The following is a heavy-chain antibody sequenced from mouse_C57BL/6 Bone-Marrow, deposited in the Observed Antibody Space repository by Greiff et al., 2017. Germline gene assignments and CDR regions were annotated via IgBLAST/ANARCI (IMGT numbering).Heavy chain of an antibody. CDR3: ARRNWVPAWFAY. D-gene: IGHD4-1*01. CDR1: GFTFSSYG. V-gene: IGHV5-6*02. J-gene: IGHJ3*01. Sequence: DVKLVESGGDLVKPGGSLKLSCAASGFTFSSYGMSWVRQTPDKRLEWVATISSGGSYTYYPDSVKGRFTISRDNAKNTLYLQMSSLKSEDTAMYYCARRNWVPAWFAYWGQGTLVTVSA. CDR2: ISSGGSYT.